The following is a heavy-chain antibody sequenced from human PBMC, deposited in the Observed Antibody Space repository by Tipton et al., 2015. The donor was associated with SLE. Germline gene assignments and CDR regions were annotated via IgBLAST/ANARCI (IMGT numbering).Heavy chain of an antibody. CDR2: IYYSGST. V-gene: IGHV4-59*08. CDR3: AKHLPNYDSTGSDAFDF. Sequence: PGLVKPSETLSLTCTVSGGSISSYYWSWIRQTPGKGLEWIGYIYYSGSTNYNPSLKSRVTISVDTSKNQFSLNVSSVTAADTAVYYCAKHLPNYDSTGSDAFDFWGQGTMVTVSS. CDR1: GGSISSYY. D-gene: IGHD3-22*01. J-gene: IGHJ3*01.